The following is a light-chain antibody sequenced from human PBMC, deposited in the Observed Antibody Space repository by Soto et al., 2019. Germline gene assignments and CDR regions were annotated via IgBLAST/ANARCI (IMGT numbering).Light chain of an antibody. Sequence: EIVMTQSPATLSVSPGERATLSCRASQSVSSNLAWYQQKPGQAPRLLIYGVSTRATGIPARFSGNGSGTEFTPTISSLQSEDFAVYYCQQYNNWPQTFGQGTKVEIK. CDR2: GVS. CDR1: QSVSSN. V-gene: IGKV3-15*01. CDR3: QQYNNWPQT. J-gene: IGKJ1*01.